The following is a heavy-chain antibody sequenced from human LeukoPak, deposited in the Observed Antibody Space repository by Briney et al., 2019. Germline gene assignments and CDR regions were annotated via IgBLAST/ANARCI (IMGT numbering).Heavy chain of an antibody. D-gene: IGHD3-22*01. Sequence: ASVKVSCKASGYTFTDYYIHWVRQAPGQGLEWMGWISAYNGNTNYAQKLQGRVTMTTDTSTSTAYMELRSLRSDDTAVYYCASLHYDSSGYLGAFDIWGQGTMVTVSS. J-gene: IGHJ3*02. V-gene: IGHV1-18*04. CDR1: GYTFTDYY. CDR2: ISAYNGNT. CDR3: ASLHYDSSGYLGAFDI.